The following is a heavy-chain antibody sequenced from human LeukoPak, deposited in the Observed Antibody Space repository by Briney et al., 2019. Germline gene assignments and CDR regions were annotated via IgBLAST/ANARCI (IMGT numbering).Heavy chain of an antibody. V-gene: IGHV1-69*13. CDR1: GCTFSSYA. D-gene: IGHD1-26*01. Sequence: GASVKVSCKASGCTFSSYAISWVRQAPGQGLEWMGGIIPIFGTANYAQKFQGRVTITADESTSTAYMELSSLRSEDTAVYYCARDRRIVGATTNVFDYWGQGTLVTVSS. CDR2: IIPIFGTA. J-gene: IGHJ4*02. CDR3: ARDRRIVGATTNVFDY.